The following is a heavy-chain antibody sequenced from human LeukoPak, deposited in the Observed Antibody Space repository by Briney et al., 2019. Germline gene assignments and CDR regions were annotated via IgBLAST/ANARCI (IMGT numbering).Heavy chain of an antibody. CDR3: ARGLGYSSSWCDY. CDR2: INYSGST. D-gene: IGHD6-13*01. V-gene: IGHV4-34*01. CDR1: GGSFSGYY. Sequence: PSETLSLTCAVYGGSFSGYYWSWIRQPPGKGLEWIGEINYSGSTNYNPSLKSRVTISVDTSKNQFSLKLSSVTAADTAVYYCARGLGYSSSWCDYWGQGTLVTVSS. J-gene: IGHJ4*02.